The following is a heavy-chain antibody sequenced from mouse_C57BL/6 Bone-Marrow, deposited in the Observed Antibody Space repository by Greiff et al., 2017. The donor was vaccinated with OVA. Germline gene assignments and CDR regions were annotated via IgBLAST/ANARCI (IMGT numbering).Heavy chain of an antibody. CDR3: ASGGYGSGYDWYFDV. CDR2: IDPNSGGT. J-gene: IGHJ1*03. CDR1: GYTFTSYW. V-gene: IGHV1-72*01. Sequence: QVQLQQPGAELVKPGASVKLSCKASGYTFTSYWMHWVKQRPGRGLEWIGRIDPNSGGTKYNEKFKSKATLTVDKPTSTAYMQLSSLTSEDAAVYDCASGGYGSGYDWYFDVWGTGTTVTVSS. D-gene: IGHD1-1*01.